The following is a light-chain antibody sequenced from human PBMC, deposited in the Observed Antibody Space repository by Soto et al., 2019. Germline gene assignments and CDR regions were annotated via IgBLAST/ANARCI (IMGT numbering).Light chain of an antibody. CDR2: QDT. V-gene: IGLV3-1*01. CDR3: QAWDSSTGV. Sequence: SSELTQPPSVSVSPGQTASITCSGDTLGDKYAFWYQQKPGQSPVLLIYQDTKRPSGIPERFSGSNSGNTATLTISGTQAMDEADYYCQAWDSSTGVFGTGTKVTVL. CDR1: TLGDKY. J-gene: IGLJ1*01.